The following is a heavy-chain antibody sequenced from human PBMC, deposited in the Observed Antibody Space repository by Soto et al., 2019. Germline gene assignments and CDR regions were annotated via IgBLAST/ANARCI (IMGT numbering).Heavy chain of an antibody. D-gene: IGHD6-19*01. Sequence: EVQLVASGGGLVKPGGSLRLSCAASGFSIKTYSMNWVRQAPGKGLEWVSAISSSGSHIYYADAVKGRFTISRDNANNAVFLQMNSLRAEDTAVYFCTRDEAASSSSWHDYWGQGTLVTVSS. V-gene: IGHV3-21*03. CDR3: TRDEAASSSSWHDY. CDR1: GFSIKTYS. CDR2: ISSSGSHI. J-gene: IGHJ4*02.